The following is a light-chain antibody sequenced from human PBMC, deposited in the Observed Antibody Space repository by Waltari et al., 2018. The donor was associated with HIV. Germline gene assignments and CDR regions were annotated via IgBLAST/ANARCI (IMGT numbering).Light chain of an antibody. J-gene: IGKJ4*01. V-gene: IGKV4-1*01. Sequence: DIVMTQSPNSLAVSLGERATINCRSSRSILYISNHQPYLAGYQQNPGQSPKLLIYWAATRASGVPDRFSGSGSGTNFSLTISSLQSDDVALYYCQQYYTIGPTFGGGTKVE. CDR3: QQYYTIGPT. CDR1: RSILYISNHQPY. CDR2: WAA.